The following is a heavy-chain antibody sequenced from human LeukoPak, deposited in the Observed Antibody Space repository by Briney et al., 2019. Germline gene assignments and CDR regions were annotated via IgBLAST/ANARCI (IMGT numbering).Heavy chain of an antibody. V-gene: IGHV3-48*01. CDR1: GFTFSSYS. D-gene: IGHD1-1*01. Sequence: GGSLRLSCAASGFTFSSYSMNWVRQAPGKGLEWVSYISSSSSTIYYADSVKGRFTISRDNAKNSLYLQMSSLRAEDTAVYYCARAGTTGTTNYWGQGTLVTVSS. CDR3: ARAGTTGTTNY. J-gene: IGHJ4*02. CDR2: ISSSSSTI.